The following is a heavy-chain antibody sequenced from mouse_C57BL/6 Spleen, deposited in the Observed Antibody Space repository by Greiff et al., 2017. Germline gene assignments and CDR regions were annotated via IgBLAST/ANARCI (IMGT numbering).Heavy chain of an antibody. CDR2: IYPGDGDT. D-gene: IGHD4-1*01. Sequence: VKLMESGAELVKPGASVKISCKASGYAFSSYWMNWVKQRPGKGLEWIGQIYPGDGDTNYNGKFKGKATLTADKSSSTAYMQLSSLTSEDSAVYFCARSAGTWYFDYWGQGTTLTVSS. CDR1: GYAFSSYW. V-gene: IGHV1-80*01. CDR3: ARSAGTWYFDY. J-gene: IGHJ2*01.